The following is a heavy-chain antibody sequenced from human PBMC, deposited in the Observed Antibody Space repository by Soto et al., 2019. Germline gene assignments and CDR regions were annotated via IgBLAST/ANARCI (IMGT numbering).Heavy chain of an antibody. CDR1: GGTFSSYA. Sequence: ASLKVSCKASGGTFSSYAISWVRQAPGQGLEWMGWISAYNGNTNYAQKLQGRVTMTTDTSTSTAYMELRSLRSDDTAVYYWGRGAGIAVAGPRKYYYYYGMDVGGQGTTVTVS. J-gene: IGHJ6*02. D-gene: IGHD6-19*01. V-gene: IGHV1-18*01. CDR2: ISAYNGNT. CDR3: GRGAGIAVAGPRKYYYYYGMDV.